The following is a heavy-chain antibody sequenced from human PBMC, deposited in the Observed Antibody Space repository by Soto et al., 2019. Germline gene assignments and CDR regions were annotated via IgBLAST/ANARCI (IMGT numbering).Heavy chain of an antibody. CDR2: ISSSGSFM. V-gene: IGHV3-21*01. J-gene: IGHJ5*01. D-gene: IGHD1-7*01. CDR3: ARDPPTGTTLDWVDS. CDR1: GFSFSSDS. Sequence: GGSLRLSCAASGFSFSSDSMGRVRQAPGKGLEWVSSISSSGSFMNYADSVKGRFTISRDNAKNSLYLQMSGLKDEDTAVYYCARDPPTGTTLDWVDSWGQGTLVTVSS.